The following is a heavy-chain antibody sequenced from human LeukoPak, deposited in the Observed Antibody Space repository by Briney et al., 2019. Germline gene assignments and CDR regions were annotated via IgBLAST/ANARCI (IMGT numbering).Heavy chain of an antibody. V-gene: IGHV1-69*04. CDR1: GGTFSSYA. D-gene: IGHD4-17*01. J-gene: IGHJ4*02. CDR3: ARGGVGATVTFDY. CDR2: TIPILDIA. Sequence: ASVKVSCKASGGTFSSYAISWVRQAPGQGLEWMGRTIPILDIANYAQKFQGRVTITADKSTSTAYMELSSLRSEDTAVYYCARGGVGATVTFDYWGQGTLVTVSS.